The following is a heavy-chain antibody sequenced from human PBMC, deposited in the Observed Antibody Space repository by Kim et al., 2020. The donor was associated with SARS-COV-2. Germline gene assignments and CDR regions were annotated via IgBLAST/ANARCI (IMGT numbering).Heavy chain of an antibody. Sequence: EEGSRYTAESVKGQITTSRDNANNMVYLQMNSLRVDDTAIYYCTSIFEYWGQGALVTVSS. V-gene: IGHV3-74*01. D-gene: IGHD3-3*02. CDR2: EEGSR. J-gene: IGHJ4*02. CDR3: TSIFEY.